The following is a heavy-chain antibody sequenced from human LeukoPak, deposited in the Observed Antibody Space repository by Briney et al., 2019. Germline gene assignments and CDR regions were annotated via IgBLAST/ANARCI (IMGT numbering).Heavy chain of an antibody. V-gene: IGHV1-3*01. Sequence: ASVKVSCKASGYTFTSYAMHWVRQAPGQRLEWMGWINAGNGNTKYSQKFQGRVTITRDTSASTAYMELSSLRSEDTAVYYCARAVGLWFGELIDYWGQGTLATVSS. J-gene: IGHJ4*02. CDR3: ARAVGLWFGELIDY. CDR2: INAGNGNT. D-gene: IGHD3-10*01. CDR1: GYTFTSYA.